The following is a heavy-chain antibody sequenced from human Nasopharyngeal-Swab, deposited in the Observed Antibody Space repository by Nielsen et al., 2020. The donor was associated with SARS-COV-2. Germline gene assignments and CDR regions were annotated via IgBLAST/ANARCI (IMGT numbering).Heavy chain of an antibody. CDR3: AREYSGYDRWFDP. Sequence: PGKGLEWIGYIYYSGSTYYNPSLKSRVTISVDTSKNQFSLKLSPVTAADTAVYYCAREYSGYDRWFDPWGQGTLVTVSS. CDR2: IYYSGST. D-gene: IGHD5-12*01. V-gene: IGHV4-31*02. J-gene: IGHJ5*02.